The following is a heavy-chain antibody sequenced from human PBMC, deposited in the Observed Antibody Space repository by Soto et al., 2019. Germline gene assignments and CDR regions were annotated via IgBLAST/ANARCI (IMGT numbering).Heavy chain of an antibody. CDR2: IKSHTDGGTT. CDR1: GLTFTNAW. V-gene: IGHV3-15*07. J-gene: IGHJ4*02. CDR3: ATAPGYWASAPLDY. Sequence: VQLVESGGGLVKPGGSLRLSCTVSGLTFTNAWMTWVRQAPGKGLEWVARIKSHTDGGTTDYAAPLQGRFTISRDDSSNTLFLQMNSLKTEDTAVYICATAPGYWASAPLDYWGQGTLVTVSS. D-gene: IGHD6-25*01.